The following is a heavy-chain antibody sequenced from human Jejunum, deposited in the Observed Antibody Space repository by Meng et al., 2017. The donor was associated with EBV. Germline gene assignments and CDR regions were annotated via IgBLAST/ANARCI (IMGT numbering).Heavy chain of an antibody. Sequence: WACGGDLVQPGGSLSLACAASGFTFSSYAMSWVRQAPGKGLEWVSGISVSGGSTHYADSVKGRFTISRDNSKSTLHLQMNSLRAEDTAIYYCAKSRTGHYGNCGSWGQGTLVTVSS. V-gene: IGHV3-23*01. CDR3: AKSRTGHYGNCGS. D-gene: IGHD3-10*01. CDR2: ISVSGGST. CDR1: GFTFSSYA. J-gene: IGHJ4*02.